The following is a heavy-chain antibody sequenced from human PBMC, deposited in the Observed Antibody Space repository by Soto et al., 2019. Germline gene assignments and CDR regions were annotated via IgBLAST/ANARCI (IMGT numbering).Heavy chain of an antibody. CDR2: IKQDGSEK. Sequence: EVQLVESGGGLVQPGGSLRLSCAASGFTFSSYWMSWVRQAPGKGLEWVANIKQDGSEKYYVDSVKGRFTISRDNAKNPLYLKKSSLRAGETAVYYWGSPQRESYYDYIWGILGGGGTDAFDIWGQGTMVTVSS. D-gene: IGHD3-16*01. J-gene: IGHJ3*02. CDR3: GSPQRESYYDYIWGILGGGGTDAFDI. V-gene: IGHV3-7*01. CDR1: GFTFSSYW.